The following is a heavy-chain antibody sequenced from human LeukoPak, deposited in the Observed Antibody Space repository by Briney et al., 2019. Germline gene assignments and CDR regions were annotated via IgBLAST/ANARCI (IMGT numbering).Heavy chain of an antibody. CDR1: GYTFTGHY. J-gene: IGHJ4*02. CDR3: ARKDSSGPFDY. Sequence: ASVKVSCKASGYTFTGHYMHWVRQAPGQGLEWMGWINPNSGGTNYAQKFQGRVTMTRDTSISTAYMELSRLRSDDPAVYYCARKDSSGPFDYWGQGTLVTVSS. D-gene: IGHD6-19*01. CDR2: INPNSGGT. V-gene: IGHV1-2*02.